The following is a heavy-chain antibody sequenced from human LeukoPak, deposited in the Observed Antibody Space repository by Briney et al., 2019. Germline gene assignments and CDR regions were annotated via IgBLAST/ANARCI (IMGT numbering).Heavy chain of an antibody. CDR2: IYSGGST. J-gene: IGHJ4*02. CDR3: ARDFRSPGYCSSTSCLEDY. Sequence: GGSLRLSCAASGFTFYSYAMNWVRQAPGKGLEWVSVIYSGGSTYYADSVKGRFTISRDNSKNTLYLQMNSLRAEDTAVYYCARDFRSPGYCSSTSCLEDYWGQGTLVTVSS. D-gene: IGHD2-2*01. CDR1: GFTFYSYA. V-gene: IGHV3-66*01.